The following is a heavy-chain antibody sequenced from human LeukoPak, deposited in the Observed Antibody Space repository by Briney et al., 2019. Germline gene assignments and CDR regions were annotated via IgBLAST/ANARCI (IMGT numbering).Heavy chain of an antibody. CDR2: IIPIFGTA. CDR1: GGTFSSYA. Sequence: SVKVSCKASGGTFSSYAISWVRQAPGQGLEWMGGIIPIFGTANYAQKFQGRVTITTDESTSTAYMELSSLRSEDTAVYYCASVVGGTRYFPHWGQGTLVTVSS. CDR3: ASVVGGTRYFPH. D-gene: IGHD1-26*01. J-gene: IGHJ1*01. V-gene: IGHV1-69*05.